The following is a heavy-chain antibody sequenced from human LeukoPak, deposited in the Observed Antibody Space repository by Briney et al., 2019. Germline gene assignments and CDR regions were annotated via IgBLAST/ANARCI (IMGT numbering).Heavy chain of an antibody. J-gene: IGHJ4*02. D-gene: IGHD3-22*01. CDR1: GYTFTGYY. V-gene: IGHV1-2*02. Sequence: ASVKVSCKASGYTFTGYYMHWVRQAPGQGLEWMGWINPNSGGTNYAQKFQGRVTMTRDTSISTAYMELSRLRSDDTAEYYCARGPIGDSSGYYYFDYWGQGTLVTVSS. CDR3: ARGPIGDSSGYYYFDY. CDR2: INPNSGGT.